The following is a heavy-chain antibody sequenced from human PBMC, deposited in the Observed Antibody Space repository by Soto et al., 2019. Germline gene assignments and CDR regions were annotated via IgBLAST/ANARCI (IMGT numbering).Heavy chain of an antibody. CDR2: IYYSGST. J-gene: IGHJ3*02. V-gene: IGHV4-30-4*01. D-gene: IGHD3-10*01. CDR1: GGSISSGDYY. Sequence: QVQLQESGPGLVKPSQTLSLTCTVSGGSISSGDYYWSWIRQPPGKGLEWIGYIYYSGSTYYNPSLKSRVTIAVDTSKNQFSLKLSSVTAADTAVYYCARAEWFGELPYAFDIWGQGTMVTVSS. CDR3: ARAEWFGELPYAFDI.